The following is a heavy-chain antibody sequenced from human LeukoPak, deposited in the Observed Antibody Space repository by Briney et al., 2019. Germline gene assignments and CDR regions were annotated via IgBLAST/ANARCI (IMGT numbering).Heavy chain of an antibody. CDR3: SRGAGCSSPFEY. CDR2: IYYSGST. Sequence: SQTLSLTCIVSGYSISSGGYYWSWTRQHPGKGLEWIGYIYYSGSTYYNPSLKSRVTISIDASKNQFSLNLTSVTAADTAVYYCSRGAGCSSPFEYCVQGTLVTVSS. J-gene: IGHJ4*02. D-gene: IGHD6-13*01. V-gene: IGHV4-31*03. CDR1: GYSISSGGYY.